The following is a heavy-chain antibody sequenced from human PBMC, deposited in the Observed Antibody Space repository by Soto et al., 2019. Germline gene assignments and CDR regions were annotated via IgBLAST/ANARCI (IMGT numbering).Heavy chain of an antibody. J-gene: IGHJ4*02. CDR3: ARRSSGWYFDY. Sequence: EVQLLESGGGLVQPGGSLRLSCAASGFTFSSYAMSWVRQAPGKGLEWVSAISGSGGSTYYADSVKGRFTISRDNSKNTRYLQMNSRRAEDTAVYYCARRSSGWYFDYWGQGTLVTVSS. CDR1: GFTFSSYA. CDR2: ISGSGGST. D-gene: IGHD6-19*01. V-gene: IGHV3-23*01.